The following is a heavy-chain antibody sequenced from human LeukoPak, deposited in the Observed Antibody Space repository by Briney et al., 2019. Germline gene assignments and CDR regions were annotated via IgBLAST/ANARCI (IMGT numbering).Heavy chain of an antibody. CDR2: ISGSGGST. J-gene: IGHJ4*02. Sequence: GGSLRLSCAASGFTFSNYATSWVRQAPGKGLEWVSAISGSGGSTYYADSVKGRFTISRDNSKNTLYLQMNSLRAEDTAVYYCAKATSVTTLFDYWGQGTLVTVSS. D-gene: IGHD4-17*01. V-gene: IGHV3-23*01. CDR3: AKATSVTTLFDY. CDR1: GFTFSNYA.